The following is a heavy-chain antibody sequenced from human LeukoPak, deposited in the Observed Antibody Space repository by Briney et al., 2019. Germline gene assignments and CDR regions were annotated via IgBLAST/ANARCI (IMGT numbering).Heavy chain of an antibody. D-gene: IGHD6-13*01. CDR1: GFTFSSYA. CDR2: ISYDGSNK. Sequence: GGSLRLSCAASGFTFSSYAMHWVRQAPGKGLEWVAVISYDGSNKYYADSVKGRFTISRDNSKNTLYLQMNSLRAEDTAVYYCRYSSWYYYNNRLFDYWGQGTLVTVSS. CDR3: RYSSWYYYNNRLFDY. J-gene: IGHJ4*02. V-gene: IGHV3-30-3*01.